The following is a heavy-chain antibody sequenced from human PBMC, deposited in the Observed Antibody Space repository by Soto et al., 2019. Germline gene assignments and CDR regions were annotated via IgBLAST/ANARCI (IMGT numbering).Heavy chain of an antibody. V-gene: IGHV3-30*18. Sequence: GGSLRLSCAASGFTFSSYGMHWVRQAPGKGLEWVAVISYDGSNKYYADSVKGRFTISRDNSKNTLYLQMNSLRAEDTAVYYCAKDYYDSSGYYVNGAFDIWGQGTMVTFSS. CDR2: ISYDGSNK. CDR1: GFTFSSYG. CDR3: AKDYYDSSGYYVNGAFDI. D-gene: IGHD3-22*01. J-gene: IGHJ3*02.